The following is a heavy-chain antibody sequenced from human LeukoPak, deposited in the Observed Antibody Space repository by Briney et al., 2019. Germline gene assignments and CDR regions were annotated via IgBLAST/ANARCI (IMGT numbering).Heavy chain of an antibody. J-gene: IGHJ5*02. CDR2: INAGNGNT. CDR3: ATNILVRDIINWFDP. CDR1: GYTFTSYA. D-gene: IGHD3-10*01. Sequence: ASVKVSCKASGYTFTSYAMHWVRQAPGQRLEWMGWINAGNGNTKYSQEFQGRVTITRDTSASTAYMELSSLRSEDTAVYYCATNILVRDIINWFDPWGQGTLVTVSS. V-gene: IGHV1-3*03.